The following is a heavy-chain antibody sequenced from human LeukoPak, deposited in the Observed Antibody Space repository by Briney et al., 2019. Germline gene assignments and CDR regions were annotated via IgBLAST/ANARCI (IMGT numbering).Heavy chain of an antibody. Sequence: GGSLRLSCAASGXTFSNAWVSWVRQAPGKGLECVSSISSSSSYIYYADSVKGRFTISRDNAKNSLYLQMNSLRAEDTAVYYCARDRAFGGVTDDFDYWGQGTLVTVSS. CDR3: ARDRAFGGVTDDFDY. J-gene: IGHJ4*02. D-gene: IGHD3-16*01. CDR1: GXTFSNAW. V-gene: IGHV3-21*01. CDR2: ISSSSSYI.